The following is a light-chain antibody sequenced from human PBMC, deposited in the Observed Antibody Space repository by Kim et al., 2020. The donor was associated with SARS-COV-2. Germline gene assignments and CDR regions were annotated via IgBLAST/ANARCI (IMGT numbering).Light chain of an antibody. Sequence: VSPGERAPLSCRASQSVSSNLAWYQQKPGQAPMLLIYGASTRATGIPARFSGSGSGTEFTLTISSLQSEDFAVYYCQQYNNWPLTFGQGTRLEIK. CDR3: QQYNNWPLT. CDR1: QSVSSN. V-gene: IGKV3-15*01. CDR2: GAS. J-gene: IGKJ5*01.